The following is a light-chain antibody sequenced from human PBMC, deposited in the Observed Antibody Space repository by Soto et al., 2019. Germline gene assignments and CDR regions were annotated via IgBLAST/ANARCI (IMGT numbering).Light chain of an antibody. J-gene: IGKJ4*01. CDR3: QQLNSYLLS. V-gene: IGKV1-5*01. CDR1: QSISTW. Sequence: DIPMTQSPSTVSASVGDGVTITCRASQSISTWLAWYQQKPGKAPNLLIYDASTLESGGPSGFSGSGSGTEFTLTISSLQPEDFATYYCQQLNSYLLSFGGGTKVEIK. CDR2: DAS.